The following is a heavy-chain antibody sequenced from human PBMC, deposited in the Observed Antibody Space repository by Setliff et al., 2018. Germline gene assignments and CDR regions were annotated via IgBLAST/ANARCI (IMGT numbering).Heavy chain of an antibody. V-gene: IGHV3-23*03. CDR1: GLSYTNDW. Sequence: GGSLRLSCKASGLSYTNDWVSWVRQAPGKGLEWVSTIFSGGSSAYYADSVKGRFTISRDNSKSTLYLHMNNLRAEDTAVFYCVPGRGSWGQGALVTVSS. J-gene: IGHJ5*02. CDR2: IFSGGSSA. D-gene: IGHD6-25*01. CDR3: VPGRGS.